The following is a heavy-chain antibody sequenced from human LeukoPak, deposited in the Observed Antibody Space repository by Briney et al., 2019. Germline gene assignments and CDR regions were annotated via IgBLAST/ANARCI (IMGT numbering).Heavy chain of an antibody. V-gene: IGHV3-74*01. Sequence: GGSLRLSCAASGFTFSSYWMHWVHQAPGKGLVWVSRINSDGSRTSYPDPVKGRFSISRDNGKNTLYLQMNSLRAEDTAVYYCARDSSEYYGFWSGYSDWGQGTLVTVSS. CDR2: INSDGSRT. CDR3: ARDSSEYYGFWSGYSD. CDR1: GFTFSSYW. J-gene: IGHJ4*02. D-gene: IGHD3-3*01.